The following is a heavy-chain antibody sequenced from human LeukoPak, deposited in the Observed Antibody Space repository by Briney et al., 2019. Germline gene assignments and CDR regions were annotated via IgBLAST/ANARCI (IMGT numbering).Heavy chain of an antibody. V-gene: IGHV3-23*01. D-gene: IGHD2-2*01. CDR1: GFTFSSYA. J-gene: IGHJ4*02. CDR2: ISGSGVGT. Sequence: GGSLRLSCAASGFTFSSYAMSWVRQAPGKGLEWVSAISGSGVGTYYRDSVKGRFTISRDNSKNTLYLQMNSLRAEDTAVYYCAKGWSSSTSWRFDYWGQGTLVTVSS. CDR3: AKGWSSSTSWRFDY.